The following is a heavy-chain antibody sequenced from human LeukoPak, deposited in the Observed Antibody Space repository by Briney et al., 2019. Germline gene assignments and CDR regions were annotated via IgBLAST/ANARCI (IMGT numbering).Heavy chain of an antibody. CDR2: ISSSCSTI. Sequence: PGGSLRLSCAASGFTFSSYEMNWVRQAPGKGLEWVSYISSSCSTIYYAGSVKGRFTISRDNAKNSLYLQMNSLRAEDTAVYYCARVGTVTTFPYYYYYYYMDVWGKGTTVTVSS. V-gene: IGHV3-48*03. CDR3: ARVGTVTTFPYYYYYYYMDV. D-gene: IGHD4-11*01. CDR1: GFTFSSYE. J-gene: IGHJ6*03.